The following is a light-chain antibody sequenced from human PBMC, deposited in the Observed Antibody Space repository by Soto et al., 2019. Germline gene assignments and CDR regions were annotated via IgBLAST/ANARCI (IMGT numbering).Light chain of an antibody. Sequence: DIQMTQSPSTLSTSVGDRVSINCRAGQSISSWLAWYQQKPGKAPKLLIYDASSLESGVPSRFSGSGSGTEFTLTISSLQPDDFATYYCQQYNSYSRTFGQGTKVDI. J-gene: IGKJ1*01. CDR3: QQYNSYSRT. V-gene: IGKV1-5*01. CDR1: QSISSW. CDR2: DAS.